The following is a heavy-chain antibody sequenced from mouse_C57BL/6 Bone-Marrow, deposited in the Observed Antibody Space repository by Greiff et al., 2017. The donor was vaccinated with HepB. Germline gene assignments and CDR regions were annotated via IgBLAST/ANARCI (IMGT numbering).Heavy chain of an antibody. CDR3: ARGRIGYRCY. D-gene: IGHD1-2*01. Sequence: VQLQQSGPELVKPGASVKISCKASGYAFSSSWMNWVKQRPGKGLEWIGRIYPGDGDTYYNEKFKGKATLTADKSSSTAYMELRSLTSEDSAVYFCARGRIGYRCYWGQGTTLTVSS. J-gene: IGHJ2*01. CDR1: GYAFSSSW. V-gene: IGHV1-82*01. CDR2: IYPGDGDT.